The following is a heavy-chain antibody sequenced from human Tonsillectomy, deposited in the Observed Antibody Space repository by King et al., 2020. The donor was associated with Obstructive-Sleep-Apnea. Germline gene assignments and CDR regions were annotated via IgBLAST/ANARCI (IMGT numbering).Heavy chain of an antibody. D-gene: IGHD6-19*01. V-gene: IGHV1-2*02. Sequence: VQLVESGAEVKKPGASVKVSCKASGYTFTGYYIHWVRQAPGQGLEWMGWINPNSGGTHYAQKFQGRVTMTRDTSISTAYMELGRLRSEDTAVYYCGRENANAVEECGLEVWGQGTTVTVSS. CDR2: INPNSGGT. J-gene: IGHJ6*01. CDR3: GRENANAVEECGLEV. CDR1: GYTFTGYY.